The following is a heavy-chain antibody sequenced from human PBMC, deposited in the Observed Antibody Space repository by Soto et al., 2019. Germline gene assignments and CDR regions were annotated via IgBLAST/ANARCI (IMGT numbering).Heavy chain of an antibody. CDR3: ARDGIVGAAIYYGMDV. V-gene: IGHV4-59*01. Sequence: SETLSLTCTVSGGSITSYYWIWIRQPPGKGLEWIGYIYNSGNTKYNPSLKSRVTISVDTSKNQFSLRLTSVTAADTAVYYCARDGIVGAAIYYGMDVWGQGTTVTVSS. CDR2: IYNSGNT. J-gene: IGHJ6*02. D-gene: IGHD1-26*01. CDR1: GGSITSYY.